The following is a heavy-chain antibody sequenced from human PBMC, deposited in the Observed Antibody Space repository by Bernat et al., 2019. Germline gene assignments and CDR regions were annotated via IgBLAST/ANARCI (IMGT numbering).Heavy chain of an antibody. J-gene: IGHJ4*02. D-gene: IGHD6-19*01. CDR2: ISASGGST. CDR3: AKGGGYSSGWYEY. CDR1: GFTFSSYA. Sequence: EVQLLESGGGLVQPGGSLRLSCAASGFTFSSYAMSWVRQAPGKGLQWVSAISASGGSTYYADSVKGRFTISRDNSKNTLYLQMNSLRAEDTAVYYCAKGGGYSSGWYEYWGQGTLVTVSS. V-gene: IGHV3-23*01.